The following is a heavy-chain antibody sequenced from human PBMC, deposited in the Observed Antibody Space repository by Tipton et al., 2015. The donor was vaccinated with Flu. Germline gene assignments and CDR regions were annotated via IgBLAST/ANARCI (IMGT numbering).Heavy chain of an antibody. Sequence: QLVQSGAEVKKPGASVKVSCKASGYTFTGYYMHWVRQAPGQGLEWMGWINPNSGGTNYAQKFQGRVTMTRDTSISTAYMELSRLRSDDTAVYYCARVGYYGPEDYHYYYGMDVWGQGTTVTVSS. CDR1: GYTFTGYY. V-gene: IGHV1-2*02. CDR2: INPNSGGT. J-gene: IGHJ6*02. CDR3: ARVGYYGPEDYHYYYGMDV. D-gene: IGHD3-10*01.